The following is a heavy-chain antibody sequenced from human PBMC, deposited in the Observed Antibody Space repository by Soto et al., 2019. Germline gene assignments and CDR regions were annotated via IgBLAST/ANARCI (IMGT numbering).Heavy chain of an antibody. CDR1: GFTFDDYG. CDR2: ISWNSGSI. CDR3: AKVSTTPTFGPLDP. Sequence: EVQLVESGGGLVQPGRSVRLSCAASGFTFDDYGMHWVRQAPGKGLEWVSGISWNSGSIGYADSVKGRFIISRDNAKTSLYLQMNNLRPEDTAFYFCAKVSTTPTFGPLDPWGQGTVVTVSS. V-gene: IGHV3-9*01. J-gene: IGHJ5*02. D-gene: IGHD1-1*01.